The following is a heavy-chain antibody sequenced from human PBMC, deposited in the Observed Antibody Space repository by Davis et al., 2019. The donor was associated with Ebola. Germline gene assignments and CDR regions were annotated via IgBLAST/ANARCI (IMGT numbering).Heavy chain of an antibody. CDR2: IYYSGST. V-gene: IGHV4-59*01. CDR1: GGSISSYY. J-gene: IGHJ4*02. Sequence: SETLSLTCTVPGGSISSYYWSWIRQPPGKGLEWIGYIYYSGSTNYNPSLKSRVTISVDTSKNQFSLKLSSVTAADTAVYYCARGLGGDFDHWGQGTLVTVSS. D-gene: IGHD3-16*01. CDR3: ARGLGGDFDH.